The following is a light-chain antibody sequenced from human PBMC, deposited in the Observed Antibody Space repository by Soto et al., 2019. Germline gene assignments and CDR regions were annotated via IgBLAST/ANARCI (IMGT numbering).Light chain of an antibody. Sequence: QSVLTQPPSVSGAPGQRVTISCAGSSSNIGAGYDVYWYQHLPGTAPKLLIYGNNNRPSGVPDRFSGSKSGTSASLAITGLQAEDEALYYCQSYDTSRSAPYVFGTGTKVTVL. CDR1: SSNIGAGYD. J-gene: IGLJ1*01. CDR2: GNN. CDR3: QSYDTSRSAPYV. V-gene: IGLV1-40*01.